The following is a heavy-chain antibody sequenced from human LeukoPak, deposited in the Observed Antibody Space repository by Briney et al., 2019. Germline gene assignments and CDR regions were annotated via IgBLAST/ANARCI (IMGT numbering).Heavy chain of an antibody. CDR2: INPNSGGT. CDR3: ARDGATVTTNIPFDY. Sequence: ASVKVSCKASGYTFTGCYMHWVRQAPGQGLEWMGWINPNSGGTNYAQKFQGRVTMTRDTSISTAYMELSRLRSDDTAVYYCARDGATVTTNIPFDYWGQGTLVTVSS. D-gene: IGHD4-17*01. V-gene: IGHV1-2*02. J-gene: IGHJ4*02. CDR1: GYTFTGCY.